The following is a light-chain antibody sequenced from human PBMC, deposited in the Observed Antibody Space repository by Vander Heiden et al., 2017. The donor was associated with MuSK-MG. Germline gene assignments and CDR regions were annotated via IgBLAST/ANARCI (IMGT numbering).Light chain of an antibody. J-gene: IGKJ2*01. CDR3: QQRSNWRT. CDR2: DAS. Sequence: EIVLTQSPATLSLSPGERATLSCRASQSVSSYLAWYQQTPGQAPRLLIYDASNRATGIPARFSGSGSGTDFTLTISRLEPEDFAVYYCQQRSNWRTFGQGTKLEIK. V-gene: IGKV3-11*01. CDR1: QSVSSY.